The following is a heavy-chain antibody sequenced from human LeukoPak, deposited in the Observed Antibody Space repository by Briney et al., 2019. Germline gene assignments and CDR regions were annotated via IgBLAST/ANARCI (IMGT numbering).Heavy chain of an antibody. J-gene: IGHJ4*02. CDR1: GLTFSSYG. CDR3: AREGSGSYHFDY. CDR2: IWYDGSNK. Sequence: PGRSLRLSCAASGLTFSSYGMHWVRQAPGKGLEWVAVIWYDGSNKYYADSVKGRFTISRDNSKNTLYLQMNSLRAEDTAVYYCAREGSGSYHFDYWGQGTLVTVSS. V-gene: IGHV3-33*01. D-gene: IGHD1-26*01.